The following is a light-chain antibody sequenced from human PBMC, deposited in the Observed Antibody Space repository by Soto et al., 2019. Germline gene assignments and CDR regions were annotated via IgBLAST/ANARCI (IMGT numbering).Light chain of an antibody. CDR3: AAWDDSLSGSWI. CDR2: SNN. CDR1: SSNIGSNY. J-gene: IGLJ2*01. V-gene: IGLV1-47*02. Sequence: QSVLTQPPSASGTPGQRVTISCSGSSSNIGSNYVYWYQQFPGTAPKLLIFSNNQRPSGVPDRLAGSKSGTSASLAISGLRSEDEADYSCAAWDDSLSGSWIYGG.